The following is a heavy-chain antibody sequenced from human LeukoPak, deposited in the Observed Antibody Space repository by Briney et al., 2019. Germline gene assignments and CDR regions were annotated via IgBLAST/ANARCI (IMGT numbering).Heavy chain of an antibody. J-gene: IGHJ5*02. V-gene: IGHV4-59*01. CDR3: ARSPMVRGVITANWFDP. D-gene: IGHD3-10*01. CDR2: IYYSGST. CDR1: GGSISSYY. Sequence: SETLSLTCTVSGGSISSYYWSWIRQPPGKGLECIGYIYYSGSTNYNPSLKSRVTISVDTSKNQFSLKLSSVTAADTAVYYCARSPMVRGVITANWFDPWGQGTLVTVSS.